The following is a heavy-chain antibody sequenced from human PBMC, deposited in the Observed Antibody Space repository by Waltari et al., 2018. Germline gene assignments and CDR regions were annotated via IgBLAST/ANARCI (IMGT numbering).Heavy chain of an antibody. J-gene: IGHJ4*02. Sequence: QVQLVQSGAEVKKPGSSVKVSCKASGGTFSSYTISWVRQAPGQGLEWMGRITPFLGIANDEQKFQGRITITAEKSTRTAYMELSSLRSEDTAVYYWARDRGKFCGGDCYPEGYWGQGTLVTVSS. V-gene: IGHV1-69*08. CDR3: ARDRGKFCGGDCYPEGY. CDR2: ITPFLGIA. CDR1: GGTFSSYT. D-gene: IGHD2-21*02.